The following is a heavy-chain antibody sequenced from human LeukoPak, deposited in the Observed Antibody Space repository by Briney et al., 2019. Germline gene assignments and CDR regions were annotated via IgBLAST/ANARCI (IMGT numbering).Heavy chain of an antibody. J-gene: IGHJ3*02. CDR1: GDSISSIYW. D-gene: IGHD3-10*01. Sequence: PSETLSLTCTVSGDSISSIYWWIWVRQPPGKGLGWIGEICHSGRANYNPSLKGRVSMSMDKSRNQFSLNLSSVTAADTAIYYCAKDRGGRGRLDAFDIWGQGTMATVSS. CDR2: ICHSGRA. CDR3: AKDRGGRGRLDAFDI. V-gene: IGHV4-4*02.